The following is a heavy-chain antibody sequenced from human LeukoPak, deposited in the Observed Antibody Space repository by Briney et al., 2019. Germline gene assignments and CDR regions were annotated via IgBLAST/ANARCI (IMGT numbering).Heavy chain of an antibody. CDR2: ISTNNGTI. Sequence: GGSLRLSCAASGFTFNSYSMNWVRQAPGKGLEWVSYISTNNGTIYYSDSVKGRFTISRDNAKNSLYLQMNSLRAEDTAVYYCARDEPELQDAFDIWGQGTMVTVSS. J-gene: IGHJ3*02. D-gene: IGHD1-26*01. CDR1: GFTFNSYS. V-gene: IGHV3-48*01. CDR3: ARDEPELQDAFDI.